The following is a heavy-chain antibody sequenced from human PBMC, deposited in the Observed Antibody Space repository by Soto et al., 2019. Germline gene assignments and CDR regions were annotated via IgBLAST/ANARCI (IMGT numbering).Heavy chain of an antibody. CDR3: ARGDSNSYSSDWFDP. J-gene: IGHJ5*02. V-gene: IGHV4-30-2*01. D-gene: IGHD3-22*01. CDR2: IYDYGTT. CDR1: GGSLSSGGYS. Sequence: TLSLTCAVSGGSLSSGGYSWSWIRQPPGKGLEWIGFIYDYGTTFYNPALKSRVTISIDKSKNQFSLEMKSVTAADTAVYYCARGDSNSYSSDWFDPWGHGTLVTVSS.